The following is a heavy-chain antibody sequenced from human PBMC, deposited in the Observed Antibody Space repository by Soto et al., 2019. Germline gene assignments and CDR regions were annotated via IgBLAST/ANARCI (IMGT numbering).Heavy chain of an antibody. CDR1: GFTFSGYG. CDR2: ISYDGSNR. J-gene: IGHJ4*02. CDR3: AKVAGDSHPPDY. Sequence: GGSLRLSCAASGFTFSGYGMHGVRQAPGKGLEWVAVISYDGSNRYYADSVKGRFTISRDKSKNTRYLQMNSLRAEDTAVYYCAKVAGDSHPPDYWGQGTLVTVSS. V-gene: IGHV3-30*18. D-gene: IGHD7-27*01.